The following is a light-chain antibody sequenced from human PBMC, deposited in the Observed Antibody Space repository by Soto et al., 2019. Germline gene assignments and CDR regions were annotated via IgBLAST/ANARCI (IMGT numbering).Light chain of an antibody. CDR2: GAS. V-gene: IGKV3-15*01. CDR1: QSVSNF. J-gene: IGKJ1*01. CDR3: HQYSNWPSWT. Sequence: EKVMTQSPATLSMSPGERATLSCRASQSVSNFLAWYQQKPGQAPRLLIYGASTRATGVPARFSGSGSGTEFTLTISSLQSEDFAVYYCHQYSNWPSWTFGQGTKVEVQ.